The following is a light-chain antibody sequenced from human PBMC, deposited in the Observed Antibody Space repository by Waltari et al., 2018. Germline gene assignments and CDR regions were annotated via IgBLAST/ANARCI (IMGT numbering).Light chain of an antibody. CDR1: TLGARY. CDR2: QHN. J-gene: IGLJ2*01. V-gene: IGLV3-1*01. CDR3: QAWDTKV. Sequence: SYALTQPPSVSVSPGQTASITCAGSTLGARYVSWYQQKPGQSPVLVIYQHNKRPPRIPERFSGPNSGNTATLTTVGAQAMDEADYYCQAWDTKVFGGGTKLTVL.